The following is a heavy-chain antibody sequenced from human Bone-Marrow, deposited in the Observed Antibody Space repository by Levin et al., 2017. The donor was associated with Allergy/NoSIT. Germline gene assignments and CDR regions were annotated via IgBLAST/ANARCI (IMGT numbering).Heavy chain of an antibody. J-gene: IGHJ4*02. D-gene: IGHD3-10*01. Sequence: SCAASGFTFSSYGMHWVRQAPGKGLEWVAVISYDGSNKYYADSVKGRFTISRDNSKNTLYLQMNSLRAEDTAVYYCAKALYGTFDYWGQGTLVTVSS. CDR1: GFTFSSYG. CDR3: AKALYGTFDY. CDR2: ISYDGSNK. V-gene: IGHV3-30*18.